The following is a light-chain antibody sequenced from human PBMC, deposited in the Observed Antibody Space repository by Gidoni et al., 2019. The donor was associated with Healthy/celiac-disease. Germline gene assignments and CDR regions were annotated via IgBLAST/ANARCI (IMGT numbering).Light chain of an antibody. CDR2: GNS. V-gene: IGLV1-40*01. Sequence: QSVLTQPPSVSGAPGPRVTNSCTGSSSNIGAGYDVHWYQQLPGTAPKLLIYGNSNRPSGVPDRFSGSKSGTSASLAITGLQAEDEADYYCQSYDSSLSGFYVFGTGTKVTVL. CDR3: QSYDSSLSGFYV. CDR1: SSNIGAGYD. J-gene: IGLJ1*01.